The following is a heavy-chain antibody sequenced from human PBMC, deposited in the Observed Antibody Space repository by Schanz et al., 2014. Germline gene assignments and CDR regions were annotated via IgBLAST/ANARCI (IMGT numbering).Heavy chain of an antibody. V-gene: IGHV3-48*01. Sequence: EVQLVESGGGLAQPGGSLRLSCAASGITFSGYSMNWVRQAPGKGLEWVSYISGSSSTKYYADSVKGRFTISRDNGKKSLYLQMNSLRAEDTAVYYCAKAGSGWSTAGYYYWGQGTLVAGSS. CDR1: GITFSGYS. D-gene: IGHD6-19*01. CDR2: ISGSSSTK. J-gene: IGHJ4*02. CDR3: AKAGSGWSTAGYYY.